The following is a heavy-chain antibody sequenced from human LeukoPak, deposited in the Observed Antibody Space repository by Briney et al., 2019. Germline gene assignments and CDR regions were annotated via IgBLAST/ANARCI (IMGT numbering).Heavy chain of an antibody. V-gene: IGHV3-15*01. CDR3: TTVWNCGGDCSDAFDM. CDR2: IKSKTDGGTT. D-gene: IGHD2-21*02. CDR1: GFSFRNAW. Sequence: GGSLRLSCAASGFSFRNAWMSWVRQAPGKGLEWVGRIKSKTDGGTTDYAAPVKGRFTISRDDSKNTLYLQMNSLKTEDTAVYYCTTVWNCGGDCSDAFDMWGQGTMVTVSS. J-gene: IGHJ3*02.